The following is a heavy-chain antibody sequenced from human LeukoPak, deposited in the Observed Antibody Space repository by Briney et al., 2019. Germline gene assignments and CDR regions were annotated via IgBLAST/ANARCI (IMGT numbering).Heavy chain of an antibody. D-gene: IGHD6-19*01. CDR3: AKDLYSSGPYYFDY. J-gene: IGHJ4*02. CDR1: GFTFDDYA. V-gene: IGHV3-9*01. CDR2: ISWNSGSI. Sequence: GGSLRLSCAASGFTFDDYAMHWVRQAPGKGLEWVSGISWNSGSIGYADSVKGRFTISRDNAKSSLYLQMNSLRAEDTALYYCAKDLYSSGPYYFDYWGQGALVTVSS.